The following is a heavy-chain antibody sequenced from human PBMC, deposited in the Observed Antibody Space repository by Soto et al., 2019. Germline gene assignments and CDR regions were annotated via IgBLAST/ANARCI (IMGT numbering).Heavy chain of an antibody. CDR1: GYTFTSYD. Sequence: DSVKVSCKASGYTFTSYDINWVRQATGQGLEWMGWMNPNSGNTGYAQKFQGRVTMTRNTSISTAYMELSSLRSEDTAVYYCARAPSAPRCFDYWGQGTLVTVSS. CDR2: MNPNSGNT. D-gene: IGHD6-19*01. V-gene: IGHV1-8*01. CDR3: ARAPSAPRCFDY. J-gene: IGHJ4*02.